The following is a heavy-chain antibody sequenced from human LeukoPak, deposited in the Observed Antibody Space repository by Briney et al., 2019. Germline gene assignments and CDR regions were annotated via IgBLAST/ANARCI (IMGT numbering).Heavy chain of an antibody. CDR2: ISYDGSDE. V-gene: IGHV3-30*18. D-gene: IGHD4-11*01. CDR1: GFTFSSYG. Sequence: GGSLRLSCAASGFTFSSYGIHWVRQAPGRGLEWLAVISYDGSDEYYADSVKGRFTISRDNSKNTLFLQMNSLTADDTAVYYCAKDLTVTNYYFDYWGLGTLVTVSS. CDR3: AKDLTVTNYYFDY. J-gene: IGHJ4*02.